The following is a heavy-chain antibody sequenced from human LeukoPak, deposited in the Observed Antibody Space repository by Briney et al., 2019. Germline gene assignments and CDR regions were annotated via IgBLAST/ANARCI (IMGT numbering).Heavy chain of an antibody. J-gene: IGHJ4*02. V-gene: IGHV1-2*02. D-gene: IGHD5-12*01. CDR3: ARYPLGYSGYLKD. Sequence: GASVKVSCKASGYTFTDYHMHWGRQAPGQGLEWVGWINANSGGANYAQEFQGRVTMTRDTSISTAYMELSRLRSDDTAVYYCARYPLGYSGYLKDWGQGTLVTVSS. CDR1: GYTFTDYH. CDR2: INANSGGA.